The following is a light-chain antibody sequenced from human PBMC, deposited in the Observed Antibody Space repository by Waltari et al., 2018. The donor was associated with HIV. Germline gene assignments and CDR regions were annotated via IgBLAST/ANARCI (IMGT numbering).Light chain of an antibody. CDR2: LTS. CDR3: QQYKNWPFT. V-gene: IGKV3-15*01. J-gene: IGKJ3*01. CDR1: QSVSSN. Sequence: EIVMTQSLATLPVSRAARVTLSCPARQSVSSNLAWYQKQPGQAPRLLLHLTSTRDIGIPARFSGGGSGTAFTLTISSLQSEDVAFDYCQQYKNWPFTLGPGTNLDVK.